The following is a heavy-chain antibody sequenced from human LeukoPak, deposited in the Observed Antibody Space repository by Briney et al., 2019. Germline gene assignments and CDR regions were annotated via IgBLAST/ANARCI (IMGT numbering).Heavy chain of an antibody. CDR2: ISDSGGDT. V-gene: IGHV3-23*01. CDR1: GFTFTSYA. J-gene: IGHJ4*02. CDR3: AKDGFCINDVCSTSIDS. D-gene: IGHD2-8*01. Sequence: GGSLRLSCAASGFTFTSYAMSWVRQAPGKGLEWVSGISDSGGDTYYADSVKGRFTISRDNSKNTLYLQMKSLRAEDTALYYCAKDGFCINDVCSTSIDSWGQGSLVTVSS.